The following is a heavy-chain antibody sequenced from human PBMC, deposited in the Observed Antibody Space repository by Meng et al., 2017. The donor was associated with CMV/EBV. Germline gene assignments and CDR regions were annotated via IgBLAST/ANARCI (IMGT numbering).Heavy chain of an antibody. J-gene: IGHJ6*02. D-gene: IGHD3/OR15-3a*01. Sequence: SLQISCPASGVPFSSYSMNWVRQAPGKGREWVSYISSSSSTIYYADSVKGRFTISRDNAKNSLYLQMNSLRAEDTAVYYCARKSDLLHIYYYGMDVWGQGTTVTVSS. CDR3: ARKSDLLHIYYYGMDV. V-gene: IGHV3-48*04. CDR1: GVPFSSYS. CDR2: ISSSSSTI.